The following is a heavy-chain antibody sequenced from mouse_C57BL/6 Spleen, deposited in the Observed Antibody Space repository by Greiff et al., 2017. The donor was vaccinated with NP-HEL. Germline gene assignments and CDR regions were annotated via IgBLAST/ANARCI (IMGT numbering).Heavy chain of an antibody. CDR3: ARGGYYGSNFDY. D-gene: IGHD1-1*01. Sequence: EVMLVESEGGLVQPGSSMKLSCTASGFTFSDYYMAWVRQVPEKGLECVANINYDGSSTYYLDSLKSRFIISRDNAKNILYLQMSSLKSEDTATYYCARGGYYGSNFDYWGQGTTLTVSS. CDR2: INYDGSST. CDR1: GFTFSDYY. V-gene: IGHV5-16*01. J-gene: IGHJ2*01.